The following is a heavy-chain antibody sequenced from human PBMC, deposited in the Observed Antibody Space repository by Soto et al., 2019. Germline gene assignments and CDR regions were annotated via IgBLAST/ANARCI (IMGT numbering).Heavy chain of an antibody. CDR1: GGSISSGGYY. D-gene: IGHD3-3*01. CDR3: ARRGTIYSWYFDL. CDR2: IYYSGST. V-gene: IGHV4-31*03. J-gene: IGHJ2*01. Sequence: QVQLQESGPGLVKPSQTLSLTCTVSGGSISSGGYYWSWIRQHPGKGLEWIGYIYYSGSTYYNPSLKSRVTKSVDTSKNQCSLKLSSVTAADTAVYYCARRGTIYSWYFDLWGRGTLVTVSS.